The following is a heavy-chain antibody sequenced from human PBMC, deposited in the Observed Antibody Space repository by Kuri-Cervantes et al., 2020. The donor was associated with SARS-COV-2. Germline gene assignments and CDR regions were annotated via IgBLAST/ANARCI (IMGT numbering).Heavy chain of an antibody. V-gene: IGHV4-59*01. Sequence: SETLSLTCIVSGGSIRNYYWIWIRQPPGKGLEWIGYIYYSGDTKYNPSLKSRVTISVDMSKSQFSLKLRSVTAADTAVYYCARDVKGYNSGWYSWYFDLWGRGALVTVSS. CDR1: GGSIRNYY. CDR3: ARDVKGYNSGWYSWYFDL. D-gene: IGHD6-19*01. J-gene: IGHJ2*01. CDR2: IYYSGDT.